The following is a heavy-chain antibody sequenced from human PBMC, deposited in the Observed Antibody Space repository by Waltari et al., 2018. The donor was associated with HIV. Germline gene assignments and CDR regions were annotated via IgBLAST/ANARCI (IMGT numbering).Heavy chain of an antibody. CDR1: GFTFSGHT. J-gene: IGHJ4*02. Sequence: EVQLVESGGGLVKPGGSLRLSCAASGFTFSGHTMNWVRQAPGKGLGWVASTSSRGTYIYYVDSVQGRFTISRDNAKNSLYLQMNSLRVEDTAIYYCAKVDTHGYLPYNWGQGTLVTVSS. V-gene: IGHV3-21*01. D-gene: IGHD5-12*01. CDR3: AKVDTHGYLPYN. CDR2: TSSRGTYI.